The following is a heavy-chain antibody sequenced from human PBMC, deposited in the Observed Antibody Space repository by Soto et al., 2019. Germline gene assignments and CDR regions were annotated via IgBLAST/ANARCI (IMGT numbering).Heavy chain of an antibody. V-gene: IGHV4-30-2*01. D-gene: IGHD4-17*01. J-gene: IGHJ6*02. CDR2: TYHSGST. CDR1: GGSISSGGYS. CDR3: ARAHYGDYGYGMDV. Sequence: QLQLQESASGLVKPSQTLSLTCAVSGGSISSGGYSWSWIRQPPGKGLEWIGYTYHSGSTYYNTPLKSRVTISVTRSKNQFSLKLSSVTAAERAVYYCARAHYGDYGYGMDVWGQGTTVTVSS.